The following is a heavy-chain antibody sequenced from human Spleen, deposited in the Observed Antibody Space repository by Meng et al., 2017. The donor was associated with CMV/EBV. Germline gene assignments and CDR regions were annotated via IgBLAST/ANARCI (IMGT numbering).Heavy chain of an antibody. D-gene: IGHD2-15*01. Sequence: SSPTYYWSWLRQPPGKGLEWIAYIYYTGSTNYNPSLKSRVSISMDTSKNQFSLKLTSVTAADTAVYYCARSGYCTGGSCSFNYFDYWGQGTLVTVSS. V-gene: IGHV4-61*01. CDR1: SSPTYY. J-gene: IGHJ4*02. CDR3: ARSGYCTGGSCSFNYFDY. CDR2: IYYTGST.